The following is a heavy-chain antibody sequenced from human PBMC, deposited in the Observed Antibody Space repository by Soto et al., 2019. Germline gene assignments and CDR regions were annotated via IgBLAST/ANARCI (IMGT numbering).Heavy chain of an antibody. D-gene: IGHD5-12*01. CDR2: TYFRSKWYN. J-gene: IGHJ5*02. CDR3: AKGDNLGPKTGYAFDP. Sequence: SQTVSLTCVISGYRFSLNAASCTWIRQSPSRGLEWLGRTYFRSKWYNDYAVSVKSRIIINPDTSNNQFSLQLNSVTPEDTAVYFCAKGDNLGPKTGYAFDPWGQGIMVTV. V-gene: IGHV6-1*01. CDR1: GYRFSLNAAS.